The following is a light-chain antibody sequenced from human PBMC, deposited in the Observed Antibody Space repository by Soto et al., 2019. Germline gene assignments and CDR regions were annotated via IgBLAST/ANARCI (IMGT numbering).Light chain of an antibody. J-gene: IGKJ1*01. CDR2: RGS. Sequence: EVVLTQSPGTLSLSPGERATLSCRASQNIRGNELAWYQQKPGQAPRLLIYRGSSRATGIPDRFSGRGSGRDFTLTISRLEPDDFAVYYCQDYGTSAPWTFGQGTKVEIK. CDR1: QNIRGNE. CDR3: QDYGTSAPWT. V-gene: IGKV3-20*01.